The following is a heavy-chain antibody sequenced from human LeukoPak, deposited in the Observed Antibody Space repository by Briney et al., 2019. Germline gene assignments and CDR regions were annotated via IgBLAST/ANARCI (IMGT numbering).Heavy chain of an antibody. V-gene: IGHV3-23*01. Sequence: GGSLRLSCAASGFTFSSYAMSWVRQAPGKGLEWVSAISGSGGSTYYADSVKGRFTISRDNSKNTLYLQMNSLRAEDTAVYYCAKDLSRDLVVVITWQGTTDDYWGQGTLVTVSS. D-gene: IGHD3-22*01. CDR3: AKDLSRDLVVVITWQGTTDDY. CDR2: ISGSGGST. J-gene: IGHJ4*02. CDR1: GFTFSSYA.